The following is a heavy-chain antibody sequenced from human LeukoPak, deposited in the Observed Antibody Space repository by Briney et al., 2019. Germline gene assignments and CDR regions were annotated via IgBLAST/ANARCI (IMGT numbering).Heavy chain of an antibody. J-gene: IGHJ4*02. CDR2: IYYSRST. D-gene: IGHD3-22*01. CDR3: ARGAGYYDTIDY. V-gene: IGHV4-59*08. CDR1: GGSISSYY. Sequence: SETLSLTCSVSGGSISSYYWSWIRQPPGQGLEWIGYIYYSRSTNYNPSLKSRVTISIDTSKNQFSLKVNSVTAADTAVYYCARGAGYYDTIDYWGQGTLVTVSS.